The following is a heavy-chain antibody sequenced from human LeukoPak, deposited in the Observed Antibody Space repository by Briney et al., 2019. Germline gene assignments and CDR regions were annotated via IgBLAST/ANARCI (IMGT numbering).Heavy chain of an antibody. Sequence: PSETLSLTCTVSRGSISSYYWSWIRQPPGKGLEWIGYIYYSGSTNYNPSLKSRVTISVDTSKNQFSLKLSSVTAADTAVYYCARGGDFWSGYGYYYYGMDVWGQGTTVTVSS. V-gene: IGHV4-59*12. CDR3: ARGGDFWSGYGYYYYGMDV. J-gene: IGHJ6*02. D-gene: IGHD3-3*01. CDR1: RGSISSYY. CDR2: IYYSGST.